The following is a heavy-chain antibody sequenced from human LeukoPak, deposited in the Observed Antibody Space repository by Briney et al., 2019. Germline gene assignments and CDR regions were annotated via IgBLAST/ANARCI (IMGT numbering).Heavy chain of an antibody. V-gene: IGHV3-21*01. CDR2: ISSSTGYI. CDR1: GFTFRIYT. CDR3: ARDPFDI. J-gene: IGHJ3*02. Sequence: GGSLRLSCAASGFTFRIYTMNWVRQAPGKGLQWVSSISSSTGYIYYADSVKGRFITSRDNAKNSLYLQMNSLRADDTAMYYCARDPFDIWGQGTMVTVSS.